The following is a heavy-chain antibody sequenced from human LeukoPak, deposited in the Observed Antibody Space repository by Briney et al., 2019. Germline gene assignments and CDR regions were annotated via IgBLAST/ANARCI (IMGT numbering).Heavy chain of an antibody. CDR2: IKQDGSQK. J-gene: IGHJ4*02. Sequence: GGSLRLSCAASGFTFSSYWMNWVRQAPGKGLEWVATIKQDGSQKYYVDSVKGRFTISRDNSKNTLYLQMNSLRAEDTAVYYCAKASQGSYWGQGTLVTVSS. V-gene: IGHV3-7*03. CDR1: GFTFSSYW. CDR3: AKASQGSY.